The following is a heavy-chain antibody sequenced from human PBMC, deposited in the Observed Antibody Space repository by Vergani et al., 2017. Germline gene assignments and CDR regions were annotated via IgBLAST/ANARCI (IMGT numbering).Heavy chain of an antibody. Sequence: EVQLLESGGGLVQPGGSLRLSCAASGFTFSSYAMSWVRQAPGKGLEWVSAISGSGGSIGYADSVKGRFTISRDNAKNSLYLQMNSLRAEDTALYYCAKDANYDFWSGYDNPFDYWGQGTLVTVSS. CDR3: AKDANYDFWSGYDNPFDY. CDR2: ISGSGGSI. J-gene: IGHJ4*02. CDR1: GFTFSSYA. V-gene: IGHV3-23*01. D-gene: IGHD3-3*01.